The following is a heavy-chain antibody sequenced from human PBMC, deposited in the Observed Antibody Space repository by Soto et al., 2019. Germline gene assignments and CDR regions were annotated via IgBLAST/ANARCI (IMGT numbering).Heavy chain of an antibody. CDR2: IIPILGAS. D-gene: IGHD3-16*02. J-gene: IGHJ4*02. CDR1: GGTFGYYG. Sequence: QVQLVQSGTEVKKPGSSVKVSCKTSGGTFGYYGISWVRQAPGQGLEWMGAIIPILGASTFAQKFLGRVTITADGPTTTAYMELSSLRSEDTAVYYCARDLYDNAWGSYRYTFDNWGQGTLVTVSS. V-gene: IGHV1-69*01. CDR3: ARDLYDNAWGSYRYTFDN.